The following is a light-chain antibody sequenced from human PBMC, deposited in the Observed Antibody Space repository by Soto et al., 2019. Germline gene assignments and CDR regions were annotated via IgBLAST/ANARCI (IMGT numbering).Light chain of an antibody. CDR1: QSISSC. CDR3: QQYNNYPLT. J-gene: IGKJ4*02. V-gene: IGKV1-5*01. CDR2: AAP. Sequence: DIQMTQSPSTLSASVGDRVTITCRASQSISSCLNWYQQKPGKAPKLLIYAAPTLQSGVPSSFSGSGSGTEFTLTISSLQPDDFATYYCQQYNNYPLTFGRGTKVDIK.